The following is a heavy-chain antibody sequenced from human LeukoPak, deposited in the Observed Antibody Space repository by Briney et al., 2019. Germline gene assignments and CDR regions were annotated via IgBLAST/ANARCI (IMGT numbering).Heavy chain of an antibody. Sequence: HPGGSLRLSCAASGFTFSSYGMHWVRQAPGKGLEWVAVIWYDGSNKYYADSVKGRFTISRDNSKDTLFLQMNSLRAEDTAVYYCAKGSAGGRPYYFDYWGQGILVTVSS. V-gene: IGHV3-33*06. CDR3: AKGSAGGRPYYFDY. CDR1: GFTFSSYG. D-gene: IGHD4-23*01. CDR2: IWYDGSNK. J-gene: IGHJ4*02.